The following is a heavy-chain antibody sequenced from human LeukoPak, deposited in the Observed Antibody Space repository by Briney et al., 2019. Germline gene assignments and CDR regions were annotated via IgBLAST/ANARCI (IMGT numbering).Heavy chain of an antibody. J-gene: IGHJ4*02. CDR1: GGSVINYY. V-gene: IGHV4-59*08. Sequence: SETLSLTCTVSGGSVINYYWSWVRQPPGKGLEWIGHIYSSGSTIYNPSLQSRVTMSIDTSTNQFSLNLNSVTAADTAVYYCARHSRDGYNPFDYWGQGTLVTVSS. CDR2: IYSSGST. CDR3: ARHSRDGYNPFDY. D-gene: IGHD5-24*01.